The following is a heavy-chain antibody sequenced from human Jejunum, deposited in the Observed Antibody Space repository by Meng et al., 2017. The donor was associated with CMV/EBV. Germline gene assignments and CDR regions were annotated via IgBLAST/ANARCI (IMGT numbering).Heavy chain of an antibody. V-gene: IGHV3-53*01. CDR1: NNNY. Sequence: NNNYMSWVRHAPGNGLEWVSVLYSDGSTLGAYTHYADSVKGRFTISRDNSKNTLYLQMNSLRAEDTAVYYCASHTHYAGNPPGTHNCWGQGTLVTVSS. J-gene: IGHJ4*02. D-gene: IGHD1-14*01. CDR3: ASHTHYAGNPPGTHNC. CDR2: LYSDGST.